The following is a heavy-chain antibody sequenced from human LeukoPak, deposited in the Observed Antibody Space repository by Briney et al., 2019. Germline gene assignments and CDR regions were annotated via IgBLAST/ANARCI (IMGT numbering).Heavy chain of an antibody. J-gene: IGHJ4*02. CDR1: GYTFTGYY. CDR3: ARHSSSWTGPFDY. Sequence: ASVKVSCKASGYTFTGYYMHWVRQAPGQGLEWMGWINPNSGGTSYAQKFQGRVTMTRDTSISTAYMELSRLRSDDTAVYYCARHSSSWTGPFDYWGQGTLVTVSS. D-gene: IGHD6-13*01. CDR2: INPNSGGT. V-gene: IGHV1-2*02.